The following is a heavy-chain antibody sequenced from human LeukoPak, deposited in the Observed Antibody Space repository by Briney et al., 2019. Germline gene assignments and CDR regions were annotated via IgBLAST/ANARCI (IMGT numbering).Heavy chain of an antibody. V-gene: IGHV4-30-4*08. CDR2: IYYSGTT. CDR1: GASISSGDYY. J-gene: IGHJ4*02. D-gene: IGHD2-15*01. CDR3: ARRARCSCVDY. Sequence: SETLSLTCTVSGASISSGDYYWSWIRQPPGKGLEWIGYIYYSGTTYYSPSLKSRVTISVDMSKNQFSLKLSSVTAADTAVYFLARRARCSCVDYWAQGTLVTVSS.